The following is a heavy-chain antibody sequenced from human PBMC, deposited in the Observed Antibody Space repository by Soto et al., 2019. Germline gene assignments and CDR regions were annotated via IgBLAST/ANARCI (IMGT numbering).Heavy chain of an antibody. CDR2: IKQDGSEK. CDR1: GFTFSSYW. J-gene: IGHJ6*02. D-gene: IGHD4-4*01. V-gene: IGHV3-7*01. CDR3: AREGGVDYSKPHGMDV. Sequence: GGSLRLSCAASGFTFSSYWMSWVRQAPGKGLEWVANIKQDGSEKYYVDSVKGRFTISRDNAKNSLYLQMNSLRAEDTAVYYCAREGGVDYSKPHGMDVWGQGTTVTVSS.